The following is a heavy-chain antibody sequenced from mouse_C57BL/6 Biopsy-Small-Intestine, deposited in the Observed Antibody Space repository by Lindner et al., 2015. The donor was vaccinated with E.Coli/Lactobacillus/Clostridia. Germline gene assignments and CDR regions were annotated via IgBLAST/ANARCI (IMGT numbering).Heavy chain of an antibody. CDR2: IYPRSGST. Sequence: VQLQESGAELARPGTSVKLSCKASGYTFTSYGITWVKQRTGQGLEWIGEIYPRSGSTYYSEKFKGKATLTADVSSSTAYMELRSLTSQDSAVYFCARPYYYGNFFDYWGQGTTLTVSS. CDR1: GYTFTSYG. J-gene: IGHJ2*01. V-gene: IGHV1-81*01. CDR3: ARPYYYGNFFDY. D-gene: IGHD2-1*01.